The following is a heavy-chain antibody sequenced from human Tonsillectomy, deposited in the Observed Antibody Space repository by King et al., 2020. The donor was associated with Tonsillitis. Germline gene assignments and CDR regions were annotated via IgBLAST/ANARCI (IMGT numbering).Heavy chain of an antibody. CDR3: ARVPSDTPYYYYGGMDV. V-gene: IGHV1-8*01. D-gene: IGHD5-18*01. CDR2: MNPNSGST. Sequence: VQLVQSGAEVRKPGASVKVSCKASGYTFTSYDINWVRQATGQGLEWMGWMNPNSGSTGYAQKFQGRVTMTRNTSISTAYMELSSLRSEDTAVYYCARVPSDTPYYYYGGMDVWGQGTTVTVSS. CDR1: GYTFTSYD. J-gene: IGHJ6*02.